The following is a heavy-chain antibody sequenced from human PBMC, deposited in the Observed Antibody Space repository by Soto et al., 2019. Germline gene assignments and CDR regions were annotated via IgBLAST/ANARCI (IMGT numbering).Heavy chain of an antibody. Sequence: SETLSLTCTVSGGSISRYYWSWIRQSPGKGLEWIGYIYHTGTTDYNPSLKSRVTISVDTSKKQFSLRLRSVTAADTAIYYCARLSAGHGDNHDYWGQGALVTVSS. D-gene: IGHD4-17*01. J-gene: IGHJ4*02. CDR3: ARLSAGHGDNHDY. CDR2: IYHTGTT. V-gene: IGHV4-59*08. CDR1: GGSISRYY.